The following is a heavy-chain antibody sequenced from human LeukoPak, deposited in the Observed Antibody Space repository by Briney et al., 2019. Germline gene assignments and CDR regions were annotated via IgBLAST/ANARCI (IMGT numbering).Heavy chain of an antibody. J-gene: IGHJ6*03. Sequence: GGSLRLSCAASGFTFSSYAMHWVRQAPGKGLEWVAVISYDGSNKYYADSVKGRFTISRDNSKNTLYLQMNSLRAEDTAVYYCAKGSISASYYYYYMDVWGKGTTVTVSS. D-gene: IGHD2/OR15-2a*01. CDR1: GFTFSSYA. CDR2: ISYDGSNK. V-gene: IGHV3-30-3*01. CDR3: AKGSISASYYYYYMDV.